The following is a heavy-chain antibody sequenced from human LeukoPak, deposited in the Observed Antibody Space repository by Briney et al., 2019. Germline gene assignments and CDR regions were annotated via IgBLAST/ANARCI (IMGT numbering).Heavy chain of an antibody. V-gene: IGHV1-46*01. CDR1: GYTFTSYY. J-gene: IGHJ5*02. Sequence: ASVKVSCKASGYTFTSYYMHWVRQAPGQGLKWMGIINPSGGSTSYAQKFQGRVTMTRDMSTSTVYMELSSLRSEDTAVYYCARGNYDFWSGYFTEGHNWFDPWGQGTLVTVSS. CDR2: INPSGGST. CDR3: ARGNYDFWSGYFTEGHNWFDP. D-gene: IGHD3-3*01.